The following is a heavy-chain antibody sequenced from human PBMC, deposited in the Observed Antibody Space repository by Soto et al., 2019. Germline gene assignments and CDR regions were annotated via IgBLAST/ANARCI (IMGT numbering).Heavy chain of an antibody. CDR3: ARVLGAPLHSFDY. CDR2: IYQSGST. D-gene: IGHD1-26*01. CDR1: GYSISIGNY. J-gene: IGHJ4*02. V-gene: IGHV4-38-2*02. Sequence: PDSLSLTCRVSGYSISIGNYRGWFRQPAGKRLEWIGSIYQSGSTYYNPSLRSRATISVDTSKNQFSLKLSSVTAAETAVYYCARVLGAPLHSFDYWGQGILVGVSS.